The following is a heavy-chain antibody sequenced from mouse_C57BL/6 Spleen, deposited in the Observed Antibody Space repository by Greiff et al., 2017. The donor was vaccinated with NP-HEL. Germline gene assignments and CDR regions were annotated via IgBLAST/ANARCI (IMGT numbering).Heavy chain of an antibody. Sequence: QVQLQQSGPELVKPGASVKISCKASGYAFSSSWMNWVKQRPGKGLEWIGRIYPGDGDTNYNGKFKGKATLTADKSSSTAYMQLSSLTSEDSAVYFCARGPYSNYLDYWGQGTTLTVSS. CDR3: ARGPYSNYLDY. CDR1: GYAFSSSW. CDR2: IYPGDGDT. V-gene: IGHV1-82*01. J-gene: IGHJ2*01. D-gene: IGHD2-5*01.